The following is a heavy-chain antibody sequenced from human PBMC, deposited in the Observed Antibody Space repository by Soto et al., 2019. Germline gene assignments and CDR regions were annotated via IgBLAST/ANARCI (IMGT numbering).Heavy chain of an antibody. CDR2: ISGSGGST. Sequence: GSLRLSCAASGFTFSSYAMSWVRQAPGKGLEWVSAISGSGGSTYYADSVKGRFTISRDNSKNTLYLQMNSLRAEDTAVYYCAKDRGGTVTTHDAFDIWGQGTMVTVSS. CDR3: AKDRGGTVTTHDAFDI. J-gene: IGHJ3*02. V-gene: IGHV3-23*01. CDR1: GFTFSSYA. D-gene: IGHD4-17*01.